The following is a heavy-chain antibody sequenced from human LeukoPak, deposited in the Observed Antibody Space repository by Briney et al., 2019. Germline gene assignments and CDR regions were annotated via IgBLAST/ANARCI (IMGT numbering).Heavy chain of an antibody. CDR2: IYYSGSA. V-gene: IGHV4-59*01. Sequence: SETLSLTCTVSGGSISSYSWSWIRQPPGKGLEWIGYIYYSGSANYNPSLKSRVTISVDTSKNQFSLKLASVSAADTAVYYCARGGTQLTFPVWGQGTLVTVSS. CDR1: GGSISSYS. CDR3: ARGGTQLTFPV. D-gene: IGHD4/OR15-4a*01. J-gene: IGHJ4*02.